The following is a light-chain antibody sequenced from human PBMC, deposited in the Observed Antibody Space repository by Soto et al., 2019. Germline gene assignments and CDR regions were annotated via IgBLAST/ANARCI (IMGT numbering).Light chain of an antibody. V-gene: IGKV1-39*01. CDR2: AAS. Sequence: DVQMAQSPTSLSASVGDRVNITCRASQRVNNYLNWYQLKPGAAPKLLIFAASTLQIGVPSRFGGRGAGTIFTLAISGLQPEDFATYYCQQRYITPWTFGQGTKLDIK. CDR3: QQRYITPWT. CDR1: QRVNNY. J-gene: IGKJ1*01.